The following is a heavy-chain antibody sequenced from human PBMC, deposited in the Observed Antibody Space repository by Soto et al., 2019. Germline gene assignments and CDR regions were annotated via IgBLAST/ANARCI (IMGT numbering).Heavy chain of an antibody. Sequence: SVKVSCKASGGTFSSYAISWVRQAPGQGLEWMGGIIPIFGAANYAQKFQGRVTITADESTSTAYMELSSLRSEDTAVYYCAGYSGYDLYYYYGMDVWGQGTTVPVSS. CDR1: GGTFSSYA. V-gene: IGHV1-69*13. J-gene: IGHJ6*02. CDR3: AGYSGYDLYYYYGMDV. D-gene: IGHD5-12*01. CDR2: IIPIFGAA.